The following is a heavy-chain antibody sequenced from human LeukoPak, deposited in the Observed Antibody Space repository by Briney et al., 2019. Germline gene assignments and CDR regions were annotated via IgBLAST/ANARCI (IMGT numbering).Heavy chain of an antibody. Sequence: SETLSLTCAVYGGSFSGYYWNWIRQPPGKGLEWIGEINHSGSTNYNPSLKSRVTMSVDTSKNQFSLKLSSVTAADTAVYYCARGRRSYIVVPQNWFDPWGQGTLVTVSS. CDR2: INHSGST. V-gene: IGHV4-34*01. D-gene: IGHD2-15*01. CDR1: GGSFSGYY. J-gene: IGHJ5*02. CDR3: ARGRRSYIVVPQNWFDP.